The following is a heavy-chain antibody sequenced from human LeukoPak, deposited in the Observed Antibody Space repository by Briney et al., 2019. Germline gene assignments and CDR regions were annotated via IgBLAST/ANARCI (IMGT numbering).Heavy chain of an antibody. Sequence: SQTLSLTCAISGDSVSSNSAAWNWIRQSPSRGLEWLGRTYYRSRWYNDYAVSVKSRITINPDTSKNQFSLQLNSVTPEDTAVYYCARAMRIAAAGTFYFDYWGQGTLVTVSS. V-gene: IGHV6-1*01. D-gene: IGHD6-25*01. CDR3: ARAMRIAAAGTFYFDY. CDR2: TYYRSRWYN. J-gene: IGHJ4*02. CDR1: GDSVSSNSAA.